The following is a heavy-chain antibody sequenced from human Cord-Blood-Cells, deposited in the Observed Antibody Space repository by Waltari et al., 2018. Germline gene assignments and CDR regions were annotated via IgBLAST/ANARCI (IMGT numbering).Heavy chain of an antibody. CDR2: INHSGST. Sequence: QVQLQQWGAGLLKPSETLSLTCAVYGGSFSGYYWSWIRQPPGKGLEWIGEINHSGSTNYNPSLKSRVTISVDTSKNQFSLKLSSVTAADTAVYYCARAPVWGIAARLFDYWGQGTLVTVSS. CDR1: GGSFSGYY. D-gene: IGHD6-6*01. CDR3: ARAPVWGIAARLFDY. J-gene: IGHJ4*02. V-gene: IGHV4-34*01.